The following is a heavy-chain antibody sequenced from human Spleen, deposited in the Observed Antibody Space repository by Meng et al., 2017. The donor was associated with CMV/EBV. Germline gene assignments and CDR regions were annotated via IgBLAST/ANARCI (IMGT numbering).Heavy chain of an antibody. Sequence: ASVKVSCKASGYTFTSYDINWVRQATGQGLEWMGWMNPNSGGTNYAQKFQGRVTMTRDTSISTAYMELSRLRSDDTAVYYCARVKKQWLFDYWGQGTLVTVSS. CDR1: GYTFTSYD. CDR3: ARVKKQWLFDY. V-gene: IGHV1-2*02. CDR2: MNPNSGGT. D-gene: IGHD6-19*01. J-gene: IGHJ4*02.